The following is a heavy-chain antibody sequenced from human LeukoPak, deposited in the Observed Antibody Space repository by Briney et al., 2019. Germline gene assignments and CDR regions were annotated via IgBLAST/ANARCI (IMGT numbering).Heavy chain of an antibody. Sequence: PPETLSLTCSVSGGPISSYYWSWIRQPPGKGLEWIGYLYYSGSTNYNPSLKSRVTISEDTSKNQFSLKLTSVTAADTAVYYCARMDSSGYSYQLPFDCWGQGTLVTVSS. CDR3: ARMDSSGYSYQLPFDC. V-gene: IGHV4-59*01. D-gene: IGHD3-22*01. CDR1: GGPISSYY. J-gene: IGHJ4*02. CDR2: LYYSGST.